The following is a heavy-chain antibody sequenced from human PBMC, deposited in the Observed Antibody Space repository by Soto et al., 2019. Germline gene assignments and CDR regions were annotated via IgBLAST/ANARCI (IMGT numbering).Heavy chain of an antibody. J-gene: IGHJ6*02. CDR3: ARRLRNYYYYGMDV. CDR1: GGSFSGYY. Sequence: PSETLSLTCAVYGGSFSGYYWSWIRQPPGKGLEWIGEINHSGSTNYNPSLKSRVTISVDTSKNQFSLKLSSVTAADTAVYYCARRLRNYYYYGMDVWGQGTTVTVS. V-gene: IGHV4-34*01. CDR2: INHSGST.